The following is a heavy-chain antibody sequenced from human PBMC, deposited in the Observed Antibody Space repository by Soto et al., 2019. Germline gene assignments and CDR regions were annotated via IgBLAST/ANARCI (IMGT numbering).Heavy chain of an antibody. CDR1: GFTFSSFE. V-gene: IGHV3-48*03. D-gene: IGHD6-19*01. CDR3: AKDRIAVAGPLDY. J-gene: IGHJ4*02. Sequence: GGSLRLSCAASGFTFSSFEMNWVRQAPDKGLEWASYISSSGSTKYYADSVKGRFAISRDNAKNSLWLQMSSLRAEDTAVYYCAKDRIAVAGPLDYWGQGTLVTVSS. CDR2: ISSSGSTK.